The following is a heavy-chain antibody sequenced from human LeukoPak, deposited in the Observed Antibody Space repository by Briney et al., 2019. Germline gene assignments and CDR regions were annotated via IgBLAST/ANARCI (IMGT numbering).Heavy chain of an antibody. J-gene: IGHJ4*02. CDR2: IDPNSGGT. CDR1: GYTLTDYY. CDR3: SRGAPTIAMTGTGLDY. V-gene: IGHV1-2*02. D-gene: IGHD6-19*01. Sequence: ASVKVSCKASGYTLTDYYMHWVRQAPGQGLEWMGWIDPNSGGTNYAQKFQGRVTMTRDTSISTAYMEVSRLTPDDTAVYYCSRGAPTIAMTGTGLDYWGQGTLVAVSS.